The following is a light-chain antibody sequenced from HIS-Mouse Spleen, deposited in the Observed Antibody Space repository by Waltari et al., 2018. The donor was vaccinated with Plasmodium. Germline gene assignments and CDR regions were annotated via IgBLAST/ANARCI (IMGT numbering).Light chain of an antibody. V-gene: IGLV2-23*01. CDR2: EGS. CDR1: SSDVGSSNL. CDR3: CSYAGSSTWV. Sequence: QSALTQPASVSGSPGPSITISCTGTSSDVGSSNLVPWYQQHPGKAPKLRIYEGSKRPSGVSNRFSGSKSGNTASLTISGLQAEDEADYYCCSYAGSSTWVFGGGTKLTVL. J-gene: IGLJ3*02.